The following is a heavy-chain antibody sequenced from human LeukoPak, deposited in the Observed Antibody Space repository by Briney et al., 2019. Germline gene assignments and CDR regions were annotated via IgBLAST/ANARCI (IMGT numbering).Heavy chain of an antibody. D-gene: IGHD3-10*01. CDR2: TYYRSKWYN. CDR3: ARLIMVRGVLSDYYHYYMDV. J-gene: IGHJ6*03. Sequence: SQTLSLTCAISGDSVSSNSAAWNWIRQSPSRGLEWLGRTYYRSKWYNDYAVSVKSRITINPDTSKNQFSLQLNSVTPEDTAVYYCARLIMVRGVLSDYYHYYMDVWGKGTTVTVSS. V-gene: IGHV6-1*01. CDR1: GDSVSSNSAA.